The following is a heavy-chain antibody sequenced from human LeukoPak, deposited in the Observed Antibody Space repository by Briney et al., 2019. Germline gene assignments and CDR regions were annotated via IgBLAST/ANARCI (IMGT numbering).Heavy chain of an antibody. V-gene: IGHV3-23*01. CDR3: AKTATGYSNGHYPGWPVDY. J-gene: IGHJ4*02. CDR2: IFGSGGSA. CDR1: GFTFNSYA. D-gene: IGHD6-19*01. Sequence: GGSLRLSCAASGFTFNSYAMYWVRQAPGKGLEWVSGIFGSGGSAHYADSVKGRFAISRDNSKNRVYLQMNSLRAEDTAVYYCAKTATGYSNGHYPGWPVDYWGQGTLVTVSS.